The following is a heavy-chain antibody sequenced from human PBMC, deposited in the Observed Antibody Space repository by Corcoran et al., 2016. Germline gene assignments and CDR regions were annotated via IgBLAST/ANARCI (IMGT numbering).Heavy chain of an antibody. V-gene: IGHV1-69*01. Sequence: QVQLVQSGAEVKKPGSSVKVSCKASGGTFSSYAISWVRQAPGQGLEWMGGIIPIFGTANYAQKFQGRVTITADESTSTAYMEMSSLRSEDTAVDYCARDRADIVVVPAAETYYYYGMDVWGQGTTVTVSS. J-gene: IGHJ6*02. CDR2: IIPIFGTA. CDR1: GGTFSSYA. CDR3: ARDRADIVVVPAAETYYYYGMDV. D-gene: IGHD2-2*01.